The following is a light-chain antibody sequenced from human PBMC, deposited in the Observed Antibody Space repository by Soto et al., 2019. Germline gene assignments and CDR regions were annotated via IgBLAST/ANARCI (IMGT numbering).Light chain of an antibody. CDR3: QQRTNWPLT. V-gene: IGKV3-11*02. J-gene: IGKJ4*01. CDR1: QSVAKF. Sequence: EIVLTQSPDTLSLSPGERATLSCRASQSVAKFLAWYQQKAGQAPRILIFDASTRATGIPDRFNATGSGSAFTLTISSLEPEAFAVYYSQQRTNWPLTFGGGTHVEVK. CDR2: DAS.